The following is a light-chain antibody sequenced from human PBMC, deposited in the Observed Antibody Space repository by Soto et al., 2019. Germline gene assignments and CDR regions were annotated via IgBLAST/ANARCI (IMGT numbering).Light chain of an antibody. Sequence: EIVMTQSPATLSVSPGERATLSCRASQSVSGNLAWYQQQPGRAPRLLIYATSARATGIPARFSGSGSGTEFTLTISSLQSEDFAVYYCQQYSEWPLTFGGGTRVEIK. V-gene: IGKV3-15*01. J-gene: IGKJ4*01. CDR2: ATS. CDR1: QSVSGN. CDR3: QQYSEWPLT.